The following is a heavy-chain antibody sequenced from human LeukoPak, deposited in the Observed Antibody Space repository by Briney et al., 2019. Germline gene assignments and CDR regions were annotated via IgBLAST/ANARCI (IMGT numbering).Heavy chain of an antibody. CDR1: GFTVSSNY. J-gene: IGHJ4*02. D-gene: IGHD1-26*01. V-gene: IGHV3-48*04. CDR3: ARDDFDSGSYYVGY. Sequence: GGSLRLSCAASGFTVSSNYMSWVRQVPGKGLEWVSYISSSSSTIYYADSVKGRFTISRDNAKNSLYLQMNSLRAEDTAVYYCARDDFDSGSYYVGYWGQGTLVTVSS. CDR2: ISSSSSTI.